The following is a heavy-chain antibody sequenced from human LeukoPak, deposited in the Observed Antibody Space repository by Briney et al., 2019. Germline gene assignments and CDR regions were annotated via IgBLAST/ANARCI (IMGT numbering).Heavy chain of an antibody. Sequence: SETLSLTCTVSGYSISSGYYWGWIRQPPGKGLEWIGSIYHSGSTYYNPSLKSRVTISVDTSKNQFSLKLSSVTAADTAVYYCARKSGVGATFYWFDPWGQGTLVTVSS. CDR2: IYHSGST. V-gene: IGHV4-38-2*02. D-gene: IGHD1-26*01. J-gene: IGHJ5*02. CDR1: GYSISSGYY. CDR3: ARKSGVGATFYWFDP.